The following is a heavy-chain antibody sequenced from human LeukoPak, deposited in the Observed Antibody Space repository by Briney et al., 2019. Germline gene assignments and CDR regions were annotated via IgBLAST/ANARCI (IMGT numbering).Heavy chain of an antibody. V-gene: IGHV4-39*02. CDR3: ARGNYYDSTTYYRAFDI. J-gene: IGHJ3*02. CDR2: IYYSGST. Sequence: SETLSLTCTVSGGSISSSSYYWGWIRQPPGKGLEWIGSIYYSGSTYYNPSLKSRVTISVDTSKNHFSLKLSSVTAADTALYYCARGNYYDSTTYYRAFDIWGQGTMVTVSS. CDR1: GGSISSSSYY. D-gene: IGHD3-22*01.